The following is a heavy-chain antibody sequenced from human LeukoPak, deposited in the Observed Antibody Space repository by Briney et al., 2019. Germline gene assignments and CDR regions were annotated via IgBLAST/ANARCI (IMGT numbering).Heavy chain of an antibody. J-gene: IGHJ4*02. V-gene: IGHV3-48*03. CDR1: GFTFSYYE. CDR2: ISSSGSTT. Sequence: PGGSLRLSCVASGFTFSYYEMNWVRQAPGKGLEWVSYISSSGSTTYYADSVKGRFTISRDNAKNSLFLQMNSLRAEDTAVYFCARMFEFWGQGTLVTVSS. CDR3: ARMFEF.